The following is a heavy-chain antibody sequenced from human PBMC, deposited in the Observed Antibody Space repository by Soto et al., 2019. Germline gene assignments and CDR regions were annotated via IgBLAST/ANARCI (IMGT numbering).Heavy chain of an antibody. CDR2: LYGGGTT. V-gene: IGHV3-53*02. Sequence: EVQLVETGGGWIQPGGSLKLSCAASGFTVSSTYMSWVRQAPGKGLEWVSVLYGGGTTYYAGSVKGRFTISRDNSKDTLYLQLDSLTAEDTAVYYCARQPSSSSWQNGYAFCGRGALVTVS. J-gene: IGHJ4*02. CDR1: GFTVSSTY. CDR3: ARQPSSSSWQNGYAF. D-gene: IGHD2-2*01.